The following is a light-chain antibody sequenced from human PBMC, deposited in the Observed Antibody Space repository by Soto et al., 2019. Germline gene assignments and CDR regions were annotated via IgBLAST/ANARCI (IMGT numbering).Light chain of an antibody. J-gene: IGKJ1*01. CDR3: QQYNNWPPT. V-gene: IGKV3-20*01. CDR2: GVS. CDR1: QSISSSY. Sequence: EIVLTQSPGTLSLSPGERGTLSCRASQSISSSYLAWYQQKPGQAPRLLIYGVSSRATGIPDRFSGSGSGTDFTLTISRLEPEDFAVYYCQQYNNWPPTFGQGTKVDIK.